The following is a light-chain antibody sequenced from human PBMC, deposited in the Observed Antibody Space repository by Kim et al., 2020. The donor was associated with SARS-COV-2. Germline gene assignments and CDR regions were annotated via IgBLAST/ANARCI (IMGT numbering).Light chain of an antibody. CDR3: QEYNSDFT. CDR1: QTISTW. J-gene: IGKJ3*01. V-gene: IGKV1-5*01. Sequence: DIQMTQSPSILSASVGDRVTITCRASQTISTWLAWYQQKPGKPPNALISDASSLESGVPSRFSGSGSGTEFTLTINSLQPDDFATYYCQEYNSDFTFEPVTKVDIK. CDR2: DAS.